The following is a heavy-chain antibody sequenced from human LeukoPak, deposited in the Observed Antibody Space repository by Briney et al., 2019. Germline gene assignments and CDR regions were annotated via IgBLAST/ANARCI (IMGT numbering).Heavy chain of an antibody. Sequence: ASVKVSCKASGGTFSSYAISWVRQAPGQGLEWMGWISAYNGNTNYAQKLPGRVTMTTDTSTSTAYMELRSLRSDDTAVYYCARGWELLTPPDYWGQGTLVTVSS. V-gene: IGHV1-18*01. J-gene: IGHJ4*02. CDR2: ISAYNGNT. CDR1: GGTFSSYA. CDR3: ARGWELLTPPDY. D-gene: IGHD1-26*01.